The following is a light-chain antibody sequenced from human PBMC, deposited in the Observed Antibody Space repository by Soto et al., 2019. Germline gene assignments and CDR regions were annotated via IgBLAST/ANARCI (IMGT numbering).Light chain of an antibody. J-gene: IGLJ1*01. CDR1: SDDVGDYNS. Sequence: QSVLAQPASVSGSPGQSITISCTGTSDDVGDYNSVSWYQQLPHKAPQVILYKGTQRPSGVSSRFSGSTSGNAASLTISGLQADDEADYFCCSSAPESTYVFGTGTKLTVL. CDR2: KGT. V-gene: IGLV2-23*01. CDR3: CSSAPESTYV.